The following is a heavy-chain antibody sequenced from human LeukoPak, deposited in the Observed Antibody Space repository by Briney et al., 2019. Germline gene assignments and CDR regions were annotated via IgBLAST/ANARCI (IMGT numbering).Heavy chain of an antibody. Sequence: GASVKVSCKASGGTFISYAISWVRQAPGQGLEWMGRIIPIRGIANYAQKFQGRVTITADKSTSTAYMELSSLRSEDTAVYYCARVSDYYDSSGARRDYFDYWGQGTLVTVSS. D-gene: IGHD3-22*01. CDR2: IIPIRGIA. J-gene: IGHJ4*02. CDR3: ARVSDYYDSSGARRDYFDY. CDR1: GGTFISYA. V-gene: IGHV1-69*04.